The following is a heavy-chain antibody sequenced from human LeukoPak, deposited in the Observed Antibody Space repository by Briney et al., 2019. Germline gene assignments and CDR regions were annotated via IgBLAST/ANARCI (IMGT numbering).Heavy chain of an antibody. D-gene: IGHD4/OR15-4a*01. CDR1: GYTFINYD. CDR3: ASRLDYGRNY. Sequence: ASVKVSCKPSGYTFINYDINWVRQATGQGLEWMGWMSPKRGNTGYAQKFQGRVTMTRDTSINTAYMELSSLKSEDTAIYYCASRLDYGRNYWGQGTLVTVSA. V-gene: IGHV1-8*01. CDR2: MSPKRGNT. J-gene: IGHJ4*02.